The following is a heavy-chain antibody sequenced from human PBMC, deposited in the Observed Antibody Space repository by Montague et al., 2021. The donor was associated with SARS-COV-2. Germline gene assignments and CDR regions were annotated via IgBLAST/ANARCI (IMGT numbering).Heavy chain of an antibody. Sequence: SETLSLTCTVSGVSVTDYYWCWIRQPPGKGLEWVVDVLYNKGTNFNPPFKSRVAISADTSKNQFSLLLTSVTAADTASFYCVRHPHYDGWNGPPDFWGQGTLVTVSS. CDR3: VRHPHYDGWNGPPDF. CDR2: VLYNKGT. V-gene: IGHV4-59*08. J-gene: IGHJ4*02. CDR1: GVSVTDYY. D-gene: IGHD3/OR15-3a*01.